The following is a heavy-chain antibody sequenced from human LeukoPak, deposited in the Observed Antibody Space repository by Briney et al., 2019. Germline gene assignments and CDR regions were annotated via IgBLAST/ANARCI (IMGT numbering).Heavy chain of an antibody. J-gene: IGHJ1*01. V-gene: IGHV3-30*02. CDR3: AREYCSGGSCLYFQH. D-gene: IGHD2-15*01. CDR1: GFTFSSYG. Sequence: PGGSLRLSCAASGFTFSSYGMHWVRQAPGKGLEWVAFIRYDGSNKYYADSVKGRFTISRDNSKNTLYLQMNSLRAEDTAVYYCAREYCSGGSCLYFQHWGQGTLVTVSS. CDR2: IRYDGSNK.